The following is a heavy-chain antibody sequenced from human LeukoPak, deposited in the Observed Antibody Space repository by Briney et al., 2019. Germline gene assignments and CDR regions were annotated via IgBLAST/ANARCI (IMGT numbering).Heavy chain of an antibody. V-gene: IGHV3-48*04. Sequence: GGSLRLSCAASGFTFSSYAMSWVRQAPGKGLEWVSYISSSSSTIYYADSVKGRSTISRDNAKNSLYLQMNSLRAEDTAVYYCARDLSEPHWYSSGWSLDVWGQGTTVTVSS. J-gene: IGHJ6*02. D-gene: IGHD6-19*01. CDR1: GFTFSSYA. CDR3: ARDLSEPHWYSSGWSLDV. CDR2: ISSSSSTI.